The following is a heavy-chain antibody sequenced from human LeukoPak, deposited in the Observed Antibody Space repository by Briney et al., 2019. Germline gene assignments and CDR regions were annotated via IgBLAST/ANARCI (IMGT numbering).Heavy chain of an antibody. CDR2: ISYDGSSK. D-gene: IGHD6-13*01. J-gene: IGHJ4*02. CDR1: GFTFSSYG. V-gene: IGHV3-30*18. Sequence: GGSLRLSCAASGFTFSSYGMHWVRQAPGKGLEWVAVISYDGSSKYYADSVKGRFTISRDNSKNTLYLQMDSLRAEDTAVYYCAKDRVIAAAGTLDYWGQGTLVTVSS. CDR3: AKDRVIAAAGTLDY.